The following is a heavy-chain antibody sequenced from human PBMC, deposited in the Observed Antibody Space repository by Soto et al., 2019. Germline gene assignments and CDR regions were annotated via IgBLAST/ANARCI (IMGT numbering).Heavy chain of an antibody. Sequence: QVQLVESGGGVVQPGRSLRLSCAASGFTFSSYGMHWVRQAPGKGLEWVAVISYDGSNKYYADSVKGRFTISRDNSKNTLYQQMNILRAEDTAVYYCAKDKGTDIVLAYWGQGTLVTVSS. CDR3: AKDKGTDIVLAY. J-gene: IGHJ4*02. D-gene: IGHD2-2*01. V-gene: IGHV3-30*18. CDR2: ISYDGSNK. CDR1: GFTFSSYG.